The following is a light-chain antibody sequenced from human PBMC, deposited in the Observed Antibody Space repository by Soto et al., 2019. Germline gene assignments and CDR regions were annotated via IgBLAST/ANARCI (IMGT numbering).Light chain of an antibody. CDR1: QDISNY. V-gene: IGKV1-33*01. CDR2: GAS. J-gene: IGKJ3*01. Sequence: DIQMTQSPSSLSASVGDRVTITCQASQDISNYLNWYQQKPGKAPKLLIYGASNLETGVPSRFSGSGFGTDFTFTISSLQPEDLATYYCQQYNDLPSFGPGTKVDI. CDR3: QQYNDLPS.